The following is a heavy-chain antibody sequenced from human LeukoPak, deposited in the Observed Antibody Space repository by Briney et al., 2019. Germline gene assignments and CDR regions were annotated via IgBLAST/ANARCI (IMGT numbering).Heavy chain of an antibody. CDR2: IKQDGSEK. Sequence: GGSLRLSCAASGFTFSTYWMNWVRQAPGKGLEWVANIKQDGSEKYYVDSVEGRFTLSRDSAKDSLYVQMNSLRAEDTAVYYCARGYPSVGYYDSSAYPYFFDYWGQGTLVTVSS. CDR1: GFTFSTYW. CDR3: ARGYPSVGYYDSSAYPYFFDY. J-gene: IGHJ4*02. V-gene: IGHV3-7*01. D-gene: IGHD3-22*01.